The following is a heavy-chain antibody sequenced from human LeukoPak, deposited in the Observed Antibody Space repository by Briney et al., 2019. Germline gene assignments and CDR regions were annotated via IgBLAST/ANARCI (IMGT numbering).Heavy chain of an antibody. D-gene: IGHD2-15*01. Sequence: GESLKISCAASGFTFSIYSMNWVRQAPGKGLEWVSYISSSSNTIYYADSVKGRFTISRDNAKNSVYLQMSSLRDEDTAVYYCARDRGYFSYWGQGTLVTVSS. CDR2: ISSSSNTI. CDR3: ARDRGYFSY. CDR1: GFTFSIYS. V-gene: IGHV3-48*02. J-gene: IGHJ4*02.